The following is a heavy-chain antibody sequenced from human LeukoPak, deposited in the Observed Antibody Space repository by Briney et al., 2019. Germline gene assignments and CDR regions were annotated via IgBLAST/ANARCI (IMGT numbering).Heavy chain of an antibody. V-gene: IGHV4-39*07. D-gene: IGHD3-10*01. CDR2: LYDSGST. J-gene: IGHJ4*02. CDR1: GGSISSSSYY. CDR3: ARDRGPYGSGYYFDY. Sequence: PSETLSLTCTVSGGSISSSSYYWDWIRQPPGKGLEWIGNLYDSGSTYYNPSLKSRVTISVDTSNNQFSLKLSSVTAADTAVYYCARDRGPYGSGYYFDYWGQGTLVTVSS.